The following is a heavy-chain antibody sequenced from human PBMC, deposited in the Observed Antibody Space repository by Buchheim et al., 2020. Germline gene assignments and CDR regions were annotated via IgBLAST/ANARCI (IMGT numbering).Heavy chain of an antibody. D-gene: IGHD3-3*01. V-gene: IGHV4-31*03. CDR3: ARGPRGVGYDFWSGYPSYYYYGMDV. CDR1: GGSISSGGYY. J-gene: IGHJ6*02. Sequence: QVQLQESGPGLVKPSQTLSLTCTVSGGSISSGGYYWSWIRQHPGKGLEWIGYIYYSESTYYNPSLKSRVTISVDTSKNQFSLKLSSVTAADTAVYYCARGPRGVGYDFWSGYPSYYYYGMDVWGQGTT. CDR2: IYYSEST.